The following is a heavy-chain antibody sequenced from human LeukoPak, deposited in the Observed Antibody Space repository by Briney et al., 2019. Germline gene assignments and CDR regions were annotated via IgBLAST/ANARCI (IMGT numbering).Heavy chain of an antibody. CDR2: ISGSGDTT. Sequence: GGSLRLSCAASGFTFSSYAMTWVRQAPGQGLEGVSGISGSGDTTYYADSVKGRFTISRDNSKNTLYLQMNSLRAEDTAVYYCAKEVEMAIQPRNWFDPWGQGTLVTVSS. J-gene: IGHJ5*02. CDR1: GFTFSSYA. D-gene: IGHD5-24*01. V-gene: IGHV3-23*01. CDR3: AKEVEMAIQPRNWFDP.